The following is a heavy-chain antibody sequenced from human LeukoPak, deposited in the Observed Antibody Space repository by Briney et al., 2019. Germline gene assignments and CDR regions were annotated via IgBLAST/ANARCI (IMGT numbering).Heavy chain of an antibody. CDR2: INPNSGGT. Sequence: GASVKVSCKASGYTFTGYYMHWVRQAPGQGLEWMGWINPNSGGTNYAQKFQGRVTMTRDTSISTAYMELSRLRSDDTAVYYCARGGYYDSSGYYYGAFDIWGQGTMVTVSS. D-gene: IGHD3-22*01. V-gene: IGHV1-2*02. J-gene: IGHJ3*02. CDR1: GYTFTGYY. CDR3: ARGGYYDSSGYYYGAFDI.